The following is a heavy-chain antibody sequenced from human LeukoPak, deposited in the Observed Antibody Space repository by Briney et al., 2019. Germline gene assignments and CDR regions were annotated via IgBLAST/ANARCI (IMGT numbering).Heavy chain of an antibody. CDR2: IYYSGST. CDR1: GGSISSSSYY. Sequence: SETLSLTCTVSGGSISSSSYYWGWIRQPPGKGLEWIGSIYYSGSTYYNPSLKSRVTISVDTSKNQFSLKLSSVTAADTAVYYCARENVLRFLEWFYNWFDPWGQGTLVTVSS. CDR3: ARENVLRFLEWFYNWFDP. V-gene: IGHV4-39*07. J-gene: IGHJ5*02. D-gene: IGHD3-3*01.